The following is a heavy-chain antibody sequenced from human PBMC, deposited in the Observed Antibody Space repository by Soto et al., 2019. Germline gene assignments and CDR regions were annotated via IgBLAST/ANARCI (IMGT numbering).Heavy chain of an antibody. CDR3: ARGVTTVTTIDY. D-gene: IGHD4-17*01. CDR2: IYHSGST. V-gene: IGHV4-30-2*01. CDR1: GGSISSGGYC. Sequence: PSETLSLTCAVSGGSISSGGYCWSWIRQPPGKGLEWIGYIYHSGSTYYNPSLKSRVTISVDRSKNQFSLKLSSVTAADTAVYYCARGVTTVTTIDYWGQGTLVTVSS. J-gene: IGHJ4*02.